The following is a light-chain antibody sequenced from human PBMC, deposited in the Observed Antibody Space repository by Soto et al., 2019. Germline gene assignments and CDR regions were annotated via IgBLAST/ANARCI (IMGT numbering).Light chain of an antibody. Sequence: EIVLTQSTATLSLSPGERATLSCRASQSVSSYLAWYQQKPGQAPRLLIYDASNRATGIPARFSGSGSGTDFTLTISGLEPEDFAVYYCQQRSNWPPQITFGQGTRLEIK. CDR1: QSVSSY. V-gene: IGKV3-11*01. J-gene: IGKJ5*01. CDR2: DAS. CDR3: QQRSNWPPQIT.